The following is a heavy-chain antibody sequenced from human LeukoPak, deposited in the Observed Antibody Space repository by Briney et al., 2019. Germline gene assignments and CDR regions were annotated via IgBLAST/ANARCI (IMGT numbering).Heavy chain of an antibody. Sequence: GRSLRLSCAASRFTFSNYAMHWVRQAPGKGLEWVAVISYDGSNEYYADSVKGRFTISRDNSKNTLYLQMNSLRGEDTAVYYCARDRRYDILTGSSNFFDYWGQGTLVTVSS. D-gene: IGHD3-9*01. J-gene: IGHJ4*02. V-gene: IGHV3-30-3*01. CDR1: RFTFSNYA. CDR2: ISYDGSNE. CDR3: ARDRRYDILTGSSNFFDY.